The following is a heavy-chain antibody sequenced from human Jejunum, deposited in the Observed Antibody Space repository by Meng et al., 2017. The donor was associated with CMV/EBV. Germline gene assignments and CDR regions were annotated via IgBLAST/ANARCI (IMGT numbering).Heavy chain of an antibody. Sequence: ASGFTFSAAAVDWVRQASGKGLEWVARIVIKTQNYATGYSASVKGRFSISRDDSTNTAYLQMNSLRTEDTAIYYCSTASGIFSDYWGQGTLVTVSS. CDR1: GFTFSAAA. D-gene: IGHD3-3*01. V-gene: IGHV3-73*01. CDR2: IVIKTQNYAT. CDR3: STASGIFSDY. J-gene: IGHJ4*02.